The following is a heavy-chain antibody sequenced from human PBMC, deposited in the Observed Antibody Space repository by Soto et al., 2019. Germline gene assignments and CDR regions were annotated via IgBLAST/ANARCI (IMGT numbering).Heavy chain of an antibody. Sequence: PGRSPRLRYAASGFTFSDYYMSWIRQAPGKGLEWVSYISSSGSTIYYADSVKGRFTISRDNAKNSLYLQMNSLRAEDTAVYYCARDIEAAGTEYYYYYYYMDVWGKGTTVTVSS. CDR2: ISSSGSTI. J-gene: IGHJ6*03. V-gene: IGHV3-11*01. CDR3: ARDIEAAGTEYYYYYYYMDV. D-gene: IGHD6-13*01. CDR1: GFTFSDYY.